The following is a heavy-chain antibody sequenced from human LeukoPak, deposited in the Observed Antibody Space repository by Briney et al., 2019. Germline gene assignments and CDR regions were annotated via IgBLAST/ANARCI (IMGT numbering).Heavy chain of an antibody. J-gene: IGHJ6*02. CDR3: AKTYYDILTGISLGMDV. CDR1: GYTFTGYY. Sequence: ASVKASCMASGYTFTGYYMLWVRQAPGRELEWMGWINPNSGGTNYAQKFQGRVTMTRDTSISTAYMELSRLRSDDTAVYYCAKTYYDILTGISLGMDVWGQGTTVTVSS. D-gene: IGHD3-9*01. V-gene: IGHV1-2*02. CDR2: INPNSGGT.